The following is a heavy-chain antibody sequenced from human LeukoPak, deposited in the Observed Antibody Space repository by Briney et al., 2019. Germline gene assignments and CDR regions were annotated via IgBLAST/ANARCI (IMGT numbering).Heavy chain of an antibody. D-gene: IGHD3-10*01. J-gene: IGHJ6*02. Sequence: PSETLSLTCTVSGDSISSSSYYWGWIRQAPGKGLEWIGSIYYSGSTYYNPSLKSRVTISVDTSKNQFSLKLSSVTAADTAVYYCASFYYGSGDVWGQGTTVTVSS. V-gene: IGHV4-39*07. CDR1: GDSISSSSYY. CDR3: ASFYYGSGDV. CDR2: IYYSGST.